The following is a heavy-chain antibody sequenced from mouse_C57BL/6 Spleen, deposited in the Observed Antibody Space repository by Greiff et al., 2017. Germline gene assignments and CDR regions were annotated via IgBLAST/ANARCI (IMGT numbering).Heavy chain of an antibody. V-gene: IGHV1-80*01. CDR3: ARGGRGYFDY. CDR1: GYAFSSYW. CDR2: IYPGDGDT. Sequence: VQRVESGAELVKPGASVKISCKASGYAFSSYWMNWVKQRPGKGLEWIGQIYPGDGDTNYNGKFKGKATLTADKSSSTAYMQLSSLTSEDSAVYFCARGGRGYFDYWGQGTTLTVSS. J-gene: IGHJ2*01.